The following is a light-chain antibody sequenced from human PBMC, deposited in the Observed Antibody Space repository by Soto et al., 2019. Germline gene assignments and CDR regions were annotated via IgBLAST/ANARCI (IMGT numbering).Light chain of an antibody. CDR1: QSVSSSS. Sequence: EVGLTQSPGTLSLSPGERATLSCRASQSVSSSSLAWYQQKPGQAPRLLTYGASRKATGIPDRFSGSGSGTDFNLTISRLEPEDFAVYYCQQYGSSPYTFGQGTQLEIQ. CDR2: GAS. CDR3: QQYGSSPYT. V-gene: IGKV3-20*01. J-gene: IGKJ2*01.